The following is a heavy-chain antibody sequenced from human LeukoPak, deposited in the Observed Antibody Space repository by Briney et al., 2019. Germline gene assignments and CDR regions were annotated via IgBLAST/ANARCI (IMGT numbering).Heavy chain of an antibody. CDR2: IKSKTDGGTT. Sequence: PGGSLRLSCAASGFTFSNAWMSWVRQAPGKGLEWVGRIKSKTDGGTTDYAVPAKGRFTISRDDSKNTLYLQMNSLKTEDTAVYYCTTESVAMDTAMVTSGDFDYWGQGTLVTVSS. D-gene: IGHD5-18*01. V-gene: IGHV3-15*01. J-gene: IGHJ4*02. CDR3: TTESVAMDTAMVTSGDFDY. CDR1: GFTFSNAW.